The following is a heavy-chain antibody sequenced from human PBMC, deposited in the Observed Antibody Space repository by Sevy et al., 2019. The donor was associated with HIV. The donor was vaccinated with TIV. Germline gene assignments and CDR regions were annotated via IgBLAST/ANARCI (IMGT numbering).Heavy chain of an antibody. V-gene: IGHV4-4*07. J-gene: IGHJ4*01. D-gene: IGHD3-3*01. CDR3: ASDTLNCRSGNCVNQLLDY. CDR2: IYSSGST. CDR1: GGFMSTQY. Sequence: SETLSLTCSVSGGFMSTQYWSWIRQPAGKGLEWIGRIYSSGSTKYNPALKGRINMSVDMSRNQVTLNLISVTAADTAVYYWASDTLNCRSGNCVNQLLDYWGRGFLVTVSS.